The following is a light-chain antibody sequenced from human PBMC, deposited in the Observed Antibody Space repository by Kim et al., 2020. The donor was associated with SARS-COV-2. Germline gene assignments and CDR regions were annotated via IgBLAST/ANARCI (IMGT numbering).Light chain of an antibody. V-gene: IGKV1-16*02. CDR1: PGISNY. J-gene: IGKJ5*01. Sequence: ASAGDSINIMWRASPGISNYLVWLQQKPGKAPQSLLYAASTLQSGVPSNFDGRGSGQDFTLPLSNLQPEDFATYYCQQYHSYPITFGRGTRLEI. CDR2: AAS. CDR3: QQYHSYPIT.